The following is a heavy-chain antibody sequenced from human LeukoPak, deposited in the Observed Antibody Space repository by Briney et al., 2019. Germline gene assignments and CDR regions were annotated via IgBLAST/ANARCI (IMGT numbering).Heavy chain of an antibody. V-gene: IGHV1-69*13. CDR2: IIPIFGTA. J-gene: IGHJ4*02. D-gene: IGHD6-13*01. CDR1: GGTFSSYA. Sequence: SVKVSCKASGGTFSSYAISWVRQAPGQGLEWRGGIIPIFGTANYAQKFQGRVTITADESTGTAYMELSSLRSEDTAVYYCARSGIAAAGYFDYWGQGTLVTVSS. CDR3: ARSGIAAAGYFDY.